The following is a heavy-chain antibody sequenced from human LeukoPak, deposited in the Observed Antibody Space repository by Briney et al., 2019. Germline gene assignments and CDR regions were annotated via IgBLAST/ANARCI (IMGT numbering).Heavy chain of an antibody. V-gene: IGHV1-18*01. CDR1: GYTFTSYG. CDR3: ARTPDITIFGVLIGYDY. D-gene: IGHD3-3*01. CDR2: ISAYNGNT. J-gene: IGHJ4*02. Sequence: GASVKVSCKASGYTFTSYGISWVRQAPGQGLEWMGWISAYNGNTNYAQKLQGRVTMTTDTSTSTAYMELRSLRSDDTAVYYCARTPDITIFGVLIGYDYWGQGTLVTVSS.